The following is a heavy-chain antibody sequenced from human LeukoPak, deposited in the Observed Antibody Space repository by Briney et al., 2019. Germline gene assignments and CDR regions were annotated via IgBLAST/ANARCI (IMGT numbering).Heavy chain of an antibody. CDR1: GCPISRWWYL. Sequence: SETLSLPCTVPGCPISRWWYLRGWNRQPPGQGLGWVGSMYYSGSTYYNPSLKSRVTISVDTSKNHFSLKLSSVTAADTAVYYCARWGGFYYYYYMDVRGKGTTVTVSS. CDR3: ARWGGFYYYYYMDV. J-gene: IGHJ6*03. V-gene: IGHV4-39*02. D-gene: IGHD3-16*01. CDR2: MYYSGST.